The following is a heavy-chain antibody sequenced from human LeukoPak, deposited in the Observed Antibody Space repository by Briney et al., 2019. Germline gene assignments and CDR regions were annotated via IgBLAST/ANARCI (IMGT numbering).Heavy chain of an antibody. CDR2: IRYDGSNK. CDR3: ARDLSSGWTTDYFDY. V-gene: IGHV3-30*02. Sequence: GGSLRLSCAASGFTFSSYGMHWVRQAPGKGLEWVAFIRYDGSNKYYADSVKGRFTISRDNSKNTLYLQMNSLRAEDTAVYYCARDLSSGWTTDYFDYWGQGTLVTVSS. J-gene: IGHJ4*02. CDR1: GFTFSSYG. D-gene: IGHD6-19*01.